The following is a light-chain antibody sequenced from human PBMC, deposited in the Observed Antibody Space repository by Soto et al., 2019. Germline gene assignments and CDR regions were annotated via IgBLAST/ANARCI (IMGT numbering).Light chain of an antibody. CDR2: ECT. CDR3: GSYTGGRTYV. J-gene: IGLJ1*01. Sequence: QSVLVQPPSVYGSPGRTNNISCTGTSNGVGGYNLVSRYQHHPYKAPKVIINECTKRPSGLSTRFSGSKSGNTASLTISGLQAEDEADYDCGSYTGGRTYVFGSGTKVTV. V-gene: IGLV2-23*01. CDR1: SNGVGGYNL.